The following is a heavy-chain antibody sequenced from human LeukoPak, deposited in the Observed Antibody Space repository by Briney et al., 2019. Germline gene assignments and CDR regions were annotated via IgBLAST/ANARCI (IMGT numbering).Heavy chain of an antibody. D-gene: IGHD2-2*02. CDR3: ARLYDIVVVPAAIEDI. Sequence: ASVKVCCKASGYTFTSYDINWVRQATGQGLEWMGWMNPNSGNTGYAQKFQGRDTMTRNTSISTAYMELSSLRSEDTAVYYCARLYDIVVVPAAIEDIWGQGTMVTVSS. CDR1: GYTFTSYD. J-gene: IGHJ3*02. CDR2: MNPNSGNT. V-gene: IGHV1-8*01.